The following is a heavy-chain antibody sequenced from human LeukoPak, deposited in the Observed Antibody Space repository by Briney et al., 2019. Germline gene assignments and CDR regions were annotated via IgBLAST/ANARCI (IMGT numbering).Heavy chain of an antibody. CDR2: ISYDGSNK. V-gene: IGHV3-30-3*01. CDR1: GFTFSSYA. CDR3: AKDVGKWESLHFFGY. J-gene: IGHJ4*02. D-gene: IGHD1-26*01. Sequence: PGRSLRLSCAASGFTFSSYAMHWVRQAPGKGLEWVAVISYDGSNKYYADSVKGRFTISRDDSRNTLYLQMNSLRGDDTAVYYCAKDVGKWESLHFFGYWGQGTLVTVSS.